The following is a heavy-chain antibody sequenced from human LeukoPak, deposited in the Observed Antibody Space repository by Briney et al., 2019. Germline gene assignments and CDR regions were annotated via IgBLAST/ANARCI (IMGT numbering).Heavy chain of an antibody. D-gene: IGHD5-24*01. J-gene: IGHJ4*02. Sequence: ASVKVSCKASGYTFTSYGISWVRQAPGQGLEWMGWISAYNGNTNYAQKLQGRVTMTTDTSTSTAYMELRSLRSDDTAVYYCAREGITDDGYPTGFFDYWGQGTLVTVSS. CDR1: GYTFTSYG. V-gene: IGHV1-18*01. CDR3: AREGITDDGYPTGFFDY. CDR2: ISAYNGNT.